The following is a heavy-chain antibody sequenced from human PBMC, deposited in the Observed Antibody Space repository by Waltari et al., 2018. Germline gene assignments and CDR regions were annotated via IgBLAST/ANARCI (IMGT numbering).Heavy chain of an antibody. D-gene: IGHD3-22*01. Sequence: QVQLQESGPGLVKPSETLSLSCSVSGGSISSFFWNWIRQPPGRGLEWIGFIHHSGSTKCNPPLKSRVTMSVDTSKSQFSLRLTSVTAADTAIYYCARWDSSGRYYGDWGQGTPVIVSS. CDR3: ARWDSSGRYYGD. CDR2: IHHSGST. V-gene: IGHV4-59*12. CDR1: GGSISSFF. J-gene: IGHJ4*02.